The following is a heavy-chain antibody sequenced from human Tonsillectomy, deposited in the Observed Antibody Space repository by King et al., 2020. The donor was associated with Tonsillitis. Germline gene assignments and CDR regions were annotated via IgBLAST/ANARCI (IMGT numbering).Heavy chain of an antibody. Sequence: QLQESGPGLVKPAETLSLTCTVSGDSITSYYWSWIRQPPGKGLECVGHVYHSGSTNYNPSLKSRVTMSVDTSKNQFSLKLTSVTAADTAVYFCAAGGIFFDYWGQGILVTVSS. CDR1: GDSITSYY. CDR2: VYHSGST. D-gene: IGHD2/OR15-2a*01. CDR3: AAGGIFFDY. V-gene: IGHV4-59*08. J-gene: IGHJ4*02.